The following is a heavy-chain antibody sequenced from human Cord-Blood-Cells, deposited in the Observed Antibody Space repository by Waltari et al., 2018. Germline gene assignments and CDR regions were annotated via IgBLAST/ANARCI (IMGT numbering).Heavy chain of an antibody. CDR1: GGSFSGSY. V-gene: IGHV4-34*01. CDR3: ARFSGVTIFGVVIMSDAFDI. J-gene: IGHJ3*02. Sequence: QVQLQQWGAGLLKPSETLSLTCAVCGGSFSGSYWSWIGQPPGKGLEWIGEINHSGSTNYNPSLKSRVTISVDTSKNQFSLKLSSVTAADTAVYYCARFSGVTIFGVVIMSDAFDIWGQVTMVTVSS. CDR2: INHSGST. D-gene: IGHD3-3*01.